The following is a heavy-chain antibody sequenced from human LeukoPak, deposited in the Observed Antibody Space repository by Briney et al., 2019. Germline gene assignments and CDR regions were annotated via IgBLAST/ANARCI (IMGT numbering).Heavy chain of an antibody. CDR2: IIPIFGTA. CDR3: ARAGYCSGGSCPPFDAFDI. CDR1: GGTFISYA. J-gene: IGHJ3*02. Sequence: ASVKVSYKASGGTFISYAISWVRQAPGQGLEWMGGIIPIFGTANYAQKFQGRVTITTDESTSTAYMELSSLRSDDTAVYYCARAGYCSGGSCPPFDAFDIWAQGTMVTVSS. D-gene: IGHD2-15*01. V-gene: IGHV1-69*05.